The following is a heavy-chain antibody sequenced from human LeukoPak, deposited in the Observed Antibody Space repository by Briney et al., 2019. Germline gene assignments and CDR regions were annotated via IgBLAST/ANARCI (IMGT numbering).Heavy chain of an antibody. V-gene: IGHV4-59*05. CDR1: GGSITSDY. CDR2: IYHSGST. Sequence: PSETLSLTCTVSGGSITSDYWSWIRQPPGKGLEWIGSIYHSGSTYDNPSLKSRVTISVDTSKNQFSLKLSSVTAADTAVYYCARLDWSGYYILDYWGQGTLVTVSS. CDR3: ARLDWSGYYILDY. D-gene: IGHD3-3*01. J-gene: IGHJ4*02.